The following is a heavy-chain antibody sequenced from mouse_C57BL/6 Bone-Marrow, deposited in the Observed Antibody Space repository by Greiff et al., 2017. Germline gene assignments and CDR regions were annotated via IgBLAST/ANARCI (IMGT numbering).Heavy chain of an antibody. V-gene: IGHV1-55*01. J-gene: IGHJ1*03. CDR3: ARPSYSNDGYCDV. Sequence: QVQLQQSGAELVKPGASVRMSCKASGYTFTGYWITWVKQRPGQGLEWIGVICPGSGSTNYNEKFKSKATLTGDTSASTAYIQLNSLTSEDSAVYYCARPSYSNDGYCDVWGTGTTVTVSS. D-gene: IGHD2-5*01. CDR2: ICPGSGST. CDR1: GYTFTGYW.